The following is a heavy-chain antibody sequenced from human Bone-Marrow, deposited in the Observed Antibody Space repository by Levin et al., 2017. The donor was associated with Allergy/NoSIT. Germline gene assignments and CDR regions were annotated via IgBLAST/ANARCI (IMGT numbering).Heavy chain of an antibody. CDR2: ITINVGTT. J-gene: IGHJ3*01. D-gene: IGHD5-24*01. CDR3: AREIETEIGAYDV. CDR1: GFTFSDYY. Sequence: GGSLRLSCAASGFTFSDYYMTWIRKAPGKGLEWVSYITINVGTTYYADSVKGRFTISRDNPKNSLSLQMNSLRAEDTAMYYCAREIETEIGAYDVGGQGTMVTVSS. V-gene: IGHV3-11*01.